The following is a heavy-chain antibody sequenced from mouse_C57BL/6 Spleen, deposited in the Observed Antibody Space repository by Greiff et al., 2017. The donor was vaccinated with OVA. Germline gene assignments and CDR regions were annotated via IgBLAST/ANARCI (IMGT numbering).Heavy chain of an antibody. CDR3: ARSRSNHGDAMDY. Sequence: QVQLQQSGAELVRPGTSVKMSCKASGYTFTNYWIGWAKQRPGHGLEWIGDIYPGGGYTNYNEKFKGKATLTADKSSSTAYRQSSSLTSEDSAIDYGARSRSNHGDAMDYWGQGTSVTVSS. CDR1: GYTFTNYW. V-gene: IGHV1-63*01. CDR2: IYPGGGYT. J-gene: IGHJ4*01. D-gene: IGHD2-5*01.